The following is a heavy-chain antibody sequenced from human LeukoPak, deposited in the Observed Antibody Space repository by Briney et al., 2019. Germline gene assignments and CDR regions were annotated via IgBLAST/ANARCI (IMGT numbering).Heavy chain of an antibody. CDR2: VSGSAVRT. J-gene: IGHJ3*02. CDR1: GFIFSQYG. V-gene: IGHV3-23*01. Sequence: GGSLRLSCTASGFIFSQYGMSWVRQGPGKGLEWVSTVSGSAVRTHYADSLKGRFTISRDNSKDTLYLQVNSLRAEDTAVYYCAKDRRGFSGYDPYDAFDIWGQGTMVTVSS. D-gene: IGHD5-12*01. CDR3: AKDRRGFSGYDPYDAFDI.